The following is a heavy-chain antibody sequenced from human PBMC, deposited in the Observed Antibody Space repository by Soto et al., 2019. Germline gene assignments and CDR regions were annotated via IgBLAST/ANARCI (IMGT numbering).Heavy chain of an antibody. CDR3: AKDRDYPRDQFHY. V-gene: IGHV3-23*01. D-gene: IGHD2-2*01. CDR1: GFTFTYYA. CDR2: ISANGQGI. J-gene: IGHJ4*02. Sequence: EVQLLESGGGLLQPGGSLRLSCTASGFTFTYYAFSWVRQAPGKGLEWVSAISANGQGIYYADSVRGRFTISRDNSKNTVFLHMDSLRAEDTAVYYCAKDRDYPRDQFHYWGQGTLVTVSS.